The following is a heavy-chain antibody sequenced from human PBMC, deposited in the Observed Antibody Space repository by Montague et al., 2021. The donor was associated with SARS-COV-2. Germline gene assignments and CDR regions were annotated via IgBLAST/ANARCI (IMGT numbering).Heavy chain of an antibody. CDR1: GFPFRIYA. CDR3: ARASWIVATVPDY. J-gene: IGHJ4*02. D-gene: IGHD5-12*01. Sequence: SLRLSCAASGFPFRIYAMSWVRQAPGKGLEWVSSISPSGDYIYSADSLKGRFIISRDNAKNSLYLQMSSLRAEDTAIYYCARASWIVATVPDYWGQGTLVTVSS. V-gene: IGHV3-21*01. CDR2: ISPSGDYI.